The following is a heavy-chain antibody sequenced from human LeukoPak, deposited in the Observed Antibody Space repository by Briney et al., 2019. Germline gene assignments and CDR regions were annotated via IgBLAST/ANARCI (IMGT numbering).Heavy chain of an antibody. J-gene: IGHJ6*03. CDR3: ARDRDDYSNYYYYYYMDV. D-gene: IGHD4-11*01. CDR1: GFTFSSYS. V-gene: IGHV3-21*01. CDR2: ISSSSSYI. Sequence: GGSLRLSCAASGFTFSSYSMNWVRQAPGKGLEWVSSISSSSSYIYYADSVKGRFTISRDNAKNSLYLQMNSLRAEDTAVYYCARDRDDYSNYYYYYYMDVWGKGTTVTVSS.